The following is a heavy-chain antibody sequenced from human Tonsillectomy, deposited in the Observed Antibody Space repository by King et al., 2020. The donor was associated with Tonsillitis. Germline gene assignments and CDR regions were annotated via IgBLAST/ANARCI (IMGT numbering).Heavy chain of an antibody. V-gene: IGHV3-7*04. Sequence: VQLVEFGGGLVQPGGSLRLSCAASGFTFSSYWMSWVRQAPGKGLEWVANIKQDGSEKYYVDSVKGRFTISRDNAKNSLYLQMNSLRAEDTAVYYCARGFYDYVWGSYRLLTFYFDYWGQGTLVTVSS. CDR1: GFTFSSYW. D-gene: IGHD3-16*02. J-gene: IGHJ4*02. CDR2: IKQDGSEK. CDR3: ARGFYDYVWGSYRLLTFYFDY.